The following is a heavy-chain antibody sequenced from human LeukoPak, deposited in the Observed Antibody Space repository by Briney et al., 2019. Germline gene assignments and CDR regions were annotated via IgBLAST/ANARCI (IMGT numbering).Heavy chain of an antibody. CDR1: GGSFSSTNYF. CDR2: IYFGGSGGT. D-gene: IGHD5-24*01. CDR3: AKVVNDGYSDY. Sequence: PSETLSLTCTVSGGSFSSTNYFWGWIRQPPGEGLEWIGTIYFGGSGGTYYNPSLRSRVTISVDTSKNQFSLKLTPVTAEDTAIYYCAKVVNDGYSDYWGQGTLVTVSS. J-gene: IGHJ4*02. V-gene: IGHV4-39*01.